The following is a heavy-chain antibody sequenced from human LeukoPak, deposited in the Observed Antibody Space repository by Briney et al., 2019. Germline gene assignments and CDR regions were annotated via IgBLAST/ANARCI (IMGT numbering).Heavy chain of an antibody. CDR3: AKQGYYDSNGYHPL. CDR2: IHYSGST. D-gene: IGHD3-22*01. V-gene: IGHV4-59*08. J-gene: IGHJ4*02. CDR1: GGSISSYY. Sequence: PSETLSLTCTVSGGSISSYYWSWIRQPPGKGLEWIGYIHYSGSTNYNPSLKSRVTISVDTSKNHFSLKLISVSAADTAVYYCAKQGYYDSNGYHPLGGQGTLVTVSS.